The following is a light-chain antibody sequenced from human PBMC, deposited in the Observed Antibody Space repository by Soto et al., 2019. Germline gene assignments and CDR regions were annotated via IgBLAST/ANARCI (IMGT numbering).Light chain of an antibody. Sequence: IPMTPSPSTLSGSFGDRVTITCLASQTVSSWLAWYQQKPGQAPKLLIYKASTLKSGVPSRFSGSGSGTEFTLTISSLQPDDFATYYCQHYNSYSEAFGQGTKVDIK. J-gene: IGKJ1*01. V-gene: IGKV1-5*03. CDR2: KAS. CDR1: QTVSSW. CDR3: QHYNSYSEA.